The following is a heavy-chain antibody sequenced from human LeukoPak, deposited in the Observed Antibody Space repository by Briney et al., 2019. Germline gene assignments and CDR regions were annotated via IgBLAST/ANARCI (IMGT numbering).Heavy chain of an antibody. Sequence: GGSLRLSCAASGFTFSSYWMSWVRQAPGKGLEWVANIKQDGSEKYYVDSVKGRFTISRDNAKNSLYLQMNSLKAEDTAVYYCANFYGDYLSPTDWGQGTLVTVSS. CDR1: GFTFSSYW. D-gene: IGHD4-17*01. CDR3: ANFYGDYLSPTD. J-gene: IGHJ4*02. CDR2: IKQDGSEK. V-gene: IGHV3-7*01.